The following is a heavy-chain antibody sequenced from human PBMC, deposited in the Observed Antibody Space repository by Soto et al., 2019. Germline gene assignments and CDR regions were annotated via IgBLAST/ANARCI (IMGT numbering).Heavy chain of an antibody. CDR1: GGTFSSYT. V-gene: IGHV1-69*02. J-gene: IGHJ4*02. Sequence: QVQLVQSGAEVKKPGSSVKVSCKASGGTFSSYTISWVRQAPGQGLEWMGRIIPILGIANYAQKFQGRVTITADKSTRTAYMELSSLRSEDTAVHYCAAEYGGNSAWGQGTLVTVSS. CDR3: AAEYGGNSA. D-gene: IGHD4-17*01. CDR2: IIPILGIA.